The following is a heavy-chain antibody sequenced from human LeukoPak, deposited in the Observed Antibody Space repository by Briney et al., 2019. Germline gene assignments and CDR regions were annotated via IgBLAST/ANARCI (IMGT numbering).Heavy chain of an antibody. Sequence: PGGSLRLSCAASGFTFSSYWMSWVRQAPGKGLEWVANIKQDGSEKYYVDSVKGRFTISRDNAKNSLYLQMNSLRAEDTAVYYCARADSYYLLFNVYNWFDHWGQGTLVTVSS. CDR2: IKQDGSEK. J-gene: IGHJ5*02. V-gene: IGHV3-7*04. D-gene: IGHD3-10*01. CDR3: ARADSYYLLFNVYNWFDH. CDR1: GFTFSSYW.